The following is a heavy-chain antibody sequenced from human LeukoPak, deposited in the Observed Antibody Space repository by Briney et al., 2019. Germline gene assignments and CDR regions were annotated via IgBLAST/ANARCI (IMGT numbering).Heavy chain of an antibody. V-gene: IGHV3-30*04. Sequence: GRSLRLSCAASGFTFSTYAMHWVRQAPGKGLEWVAVISYDGTTTYYADSVKGRFTISRDNSKNTLFLQMNSLRAEDTAVYYCAKGTSSSCYSAPNYWGQGTLVTVSS. CDR2: ISYDGTTT. D-gene: IGHD2-15*01. J-gene: IGHJ4*02. CDR3: AKGTSSSCYSAPNY. CDR1: GFTFSTYA.